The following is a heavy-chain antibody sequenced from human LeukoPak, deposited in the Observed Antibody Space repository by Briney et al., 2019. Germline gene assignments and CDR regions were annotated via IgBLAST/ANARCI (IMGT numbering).Heavy chain of an antibody. Sequence: GGSLRLSCAASGFTFSSYAMSWVRQAPGKGLEWVSAISGSGGSTYYADSVRGRFTISRDNSKNTLYLQMNSLRAEDTAVYYCAKGGAVSGSGYYYAPFDYWGQGTLVTVSS. D-gene: IGHD3-22*01. CDR1: GFTFSSYA. V-gene: IGHV3-23*01. J-gene: IGHJ4*02. CDR2: ISGSGGST. CDR3: AKGGAVSGSGYYYAPFDY.